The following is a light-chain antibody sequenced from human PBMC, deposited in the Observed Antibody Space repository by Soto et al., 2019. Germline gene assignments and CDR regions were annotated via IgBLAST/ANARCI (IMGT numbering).Light chain of an antibody. J-gene: IGKJ1*01. CDR2: GAS. CDR1: ESINNW. V-gene: IGKV1-5*01. CDR3: HQYNRYSWT. Sequence: DIQMTQSPYTLSASVGDRITITCLAIESINNWVAWYQQRPGKAPKLLIYGASSLESGVPSRFRGSGSGTEFTLTISSLQPEDFETYYCHQYNRYSWTFGQGTKVDIK.